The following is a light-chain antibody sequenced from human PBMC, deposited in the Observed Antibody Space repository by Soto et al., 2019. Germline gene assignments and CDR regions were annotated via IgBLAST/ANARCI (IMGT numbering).Light chain of an antibody. CDR2: GAS. J-gene: IGKJ1*01. V-gene: IGKV3-20*01. Sequence: EIVLTQSPGTLSLAPGERATLSCRASQSVGSSYVVWYQQKPGQAPRLVIYGASNRATGIPDRFSGSGFGTDFPLTISRLEPEDFAVYYCQQYGRSPTFGQGTKVEIK. CDR3: QQYGRSPT. CDR1: QSVGSSY.